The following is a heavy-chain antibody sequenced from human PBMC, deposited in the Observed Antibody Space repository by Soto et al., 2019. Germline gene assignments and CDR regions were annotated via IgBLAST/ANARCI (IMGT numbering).Heavy chain of an antibody. CDR3: GGSGYSYGGFDY. D-gene: IGHD5-18*01. V-gene: IGHV1-69*12. J-gene: IGHJ4*02. Sequence: QVQLVQSGAEVKKPGSSVKFSCKASGGTFSSYAISWVRQAPGQGLEWMGGIIPIFGTANYAQKFQGRVTITADESTSTAYMELSSLRSEDTAVYYCGGSGYSYGGFDYWGQGTLVTVSS. CDR2: IIPIFGTA. CDR1: GGTFSSYA.